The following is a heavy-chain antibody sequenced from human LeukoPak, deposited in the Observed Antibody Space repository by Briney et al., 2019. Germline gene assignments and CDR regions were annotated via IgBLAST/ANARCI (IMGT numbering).Heavy chain of an antibody. J-gene: IGHJ4*02. CDR1: GLTFSSYS. CDR3: ARGDGY. V-gene: IGHV3-48*01. Sequence: GGSLRLSCAASGLTFSSYSMNWVRQAPGKGLEWVSYISPGNSTKYYADSVKGRFTISRDNAKNSLYLQMNSLRAEDTAVYYCARGDGYWGQGTLVTVSS. CDR2: ISPGNSTK.